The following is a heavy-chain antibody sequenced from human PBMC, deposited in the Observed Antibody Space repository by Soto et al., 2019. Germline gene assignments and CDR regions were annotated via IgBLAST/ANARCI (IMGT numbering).Heavy chain of an antibody. D-gene: IGHD3-10*01. V-gene: IGHV3-7*05. Sequence: HPGGSLRLSCAASGFTFSNYWMAWVRQAPGEGLEWVANIKEDGTQESYVDSVKGRFTISRDNPKNSLYLQLNSLRAEDTAVYYCAKYGFYLFDSWGQGTLVTVSS. CDR2: IKEDGTQE. CDR3: AKYGFYLFDS. J-gene: IGHJ4*02. CDR1: GFTFSNYW.